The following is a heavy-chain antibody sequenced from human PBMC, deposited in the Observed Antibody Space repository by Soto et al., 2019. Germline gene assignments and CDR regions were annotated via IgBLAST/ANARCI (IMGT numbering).Heavy chain of an antibody. CDR1: GGSFSGYY. J-gene: IGHJ5*02. CDR2: INHSGST. V-gene: IGHV4-34*01. Sequence: SETLSLTCAVYGGSFSGYYWSWIRQPPGKGLEWIGEINHSGSTNYNPSLKSRVTISVDTSKNQFSLKLSSVTAADTAVYYCARKGNTYTPKLAEGLSQQKQLDWFDPWGQGTLVTVSS. CDR3: ARKGNTYTPKLAEGLSQQKQLDWFDP. D-gene: IGHD1-1*01.